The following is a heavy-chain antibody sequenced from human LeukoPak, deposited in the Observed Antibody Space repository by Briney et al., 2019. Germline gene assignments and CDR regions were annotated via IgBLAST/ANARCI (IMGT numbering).Heavy chain of an antibody. D-gene: IGHD1-26*01. J-gene: IGHJ6*03. CDR3: ARVGRGRGSLPNSYYYMDV. V-gene: IGHV1-69*05. Sequence: SVKVSCNASGDIFNSYSVSWVRQAPGQGLEWMGGIIPIFGSTNYAQKFQGRVTITTDQSTRTAYMELNSLSSDDTAVYYCARVGRGRGSLPNSYYYMDVWGKGTTVTVSS. CDR2: IIPIFGST. CDR1: GDIFNSYS.